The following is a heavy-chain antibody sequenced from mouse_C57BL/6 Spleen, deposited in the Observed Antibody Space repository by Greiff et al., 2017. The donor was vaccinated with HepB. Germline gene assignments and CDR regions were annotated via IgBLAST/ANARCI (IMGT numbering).Heavy chain of an antibody. D-gene: IGHD1-1*01. V-gene: IGHV5-4*01. CDR1: GFTFSSYA. CDR3: AREGFITTGGFAY. Sequence: EVKLMESGGGLVKPGGSLKLSCAASGFTFSSYAMSWVRQTPEKRLEWVATISDGGSYTYYPDNVKGRFTISRDNAKNNLYLQMSHLKSEDTAMYYCAREGFITTGGFAYWGQGTLVTVSA. CDR2: ISDGGSYT. J-gene: IGHJ3*01.